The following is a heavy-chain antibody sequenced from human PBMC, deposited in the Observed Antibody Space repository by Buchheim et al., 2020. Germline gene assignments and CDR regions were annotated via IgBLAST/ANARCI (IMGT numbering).Heavy chain of an antibody. CDR1: GGSISSGDYY. CDR3: ARERGRWFGEYFDY. Sequence: QVQLQESGPGLVKPSQTLSLTCTVSGGSISSGDYYWSWIRQPPGKGLEWIGYIYYSGSTYSNPSLKSRLTILVDPSKDPFSLKLSSVTAADTAVYYCARERGRWFGEYFDYWGQGTL. V-gene: IGHV4-30-4*01. J-gene: IGHJ4*02. CDR2: IYYSGST. D-gene: IGHD3-10*01.